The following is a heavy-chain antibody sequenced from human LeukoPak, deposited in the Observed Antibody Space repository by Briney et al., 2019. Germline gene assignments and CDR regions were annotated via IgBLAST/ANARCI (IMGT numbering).Heavy chain of an antibody. CDR1: GFTFSDYY. CDR2: TSSSGSTI. D-gene: IGHD3-9*01. CDR3: ARDAVLRYFDWLVPWFDP. J-gene: IGHJ5*02. Sequence: PGGSLRLSCAASGFTFSDYYMSWIRQAPGKGLEWVSYTSSSGSTIYYADSVKGRFTISRDNAKDSLYLQMNSLRAEDTAVYYCARDAVLRYFDWLVPWFDPWGQGTLVTVSS. V-gene: IGHV3-11*04.